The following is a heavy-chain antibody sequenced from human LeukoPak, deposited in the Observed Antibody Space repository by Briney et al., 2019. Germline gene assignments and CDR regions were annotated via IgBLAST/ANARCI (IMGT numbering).Heavy chain of an antibody. Sequence: GESLKISCKGSGYSFTSYWIGWVRQMPGKSLEWMGIIYPGDSETRYSPSFQGQVTISADKSISTAYQQWSSLKASDTAIYYCARRAVAAADYWGQGTLVTVSS. V-gene: IGHV5-51*01. J-gene: IGHJ4*02. D-gene: IGHD6-13*01. CDR1: GYSFTSYW. CDR2: IYPGDSET. CDR3: ARRAVAAADY.